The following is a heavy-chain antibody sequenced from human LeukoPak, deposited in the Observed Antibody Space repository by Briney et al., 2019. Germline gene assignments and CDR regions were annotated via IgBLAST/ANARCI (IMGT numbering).Heavy chain of an antibody. CDR3: AREGVAAASETIDY. Sequence: ASVMVSCKASGYTFTGYYMHWVRQAPGQGLEWMGWINPNSGGTNYAQKFQGRVTMTRDTSISTAYMELSRLRSDDTAVYYCAREGVAAASETIDYWGQGTLVTVSS. D-gene: IGHD6-13*01. V-gene: IGHV1-2*02. J-gene: IGHJ4*02. CDR1: GYTFTGYY. CDR2: INPNSGGT.